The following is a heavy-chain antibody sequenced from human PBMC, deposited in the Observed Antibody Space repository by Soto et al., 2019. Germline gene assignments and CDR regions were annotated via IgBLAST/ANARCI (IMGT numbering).Heavy chain of an antibody. CDR2: IYYSGST. Sequence: ASETLSLTCTVAGGSISSYYWCWIRQPPGKGLEWIGYIYYSGSTNYNPSLKSRVTTSVDTSKNQFSLKLSSVTAADTAVYYCARFAHYGSLAFDIWGQGTMVTVSS. V-gene: IGHV4-59*01. CDR1: GGSISSYY. D-gene: IGHD3-16*01. CDR3: ARFAHYGSLAFDI. J-gene: IGHJ3*02.